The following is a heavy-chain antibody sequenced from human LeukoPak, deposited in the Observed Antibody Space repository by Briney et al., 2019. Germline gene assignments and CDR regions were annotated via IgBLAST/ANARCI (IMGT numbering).Heavy chain of an antibody. Sequence: PGGSLRLSCAASGFTFSSYSMNWVRQAPGKGLEWVSSISSSSSYIYYADSVKGRFTISRDNSKNTLYLQMNSLRAEDTAVYYCAKDGHSSSWYSDYWGQGTLVTVSS. CDR3: AKDGHSSSWYSDY. CDR1: GFTFSSYS. D-gene: IGHD6-13*01. V-gene: IGHV3-21*04. J-gene: IGHJ4*02. CDR2: ISSSSSYI.